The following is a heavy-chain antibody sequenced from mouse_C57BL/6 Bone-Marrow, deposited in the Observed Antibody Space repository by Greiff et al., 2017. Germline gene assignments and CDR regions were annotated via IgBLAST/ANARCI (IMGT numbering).Heavy chain of an antibody. V-gene: IGHV5-4*01. J-gene: IGHJ3*01. Sequence: EVMLVESGGGLVKPGGSLKLSCAASGFTFSSYAMSWVRQTPEKRLEWVATISDGGSYTYYPDNVKGRFTIYRDNAKNNLYLQMSHLKSEDTAMYYCARDYYGSSWFAYWGQGTLVTVSA. CDR3: ARDYYGSSWFAY. CDR1: GFTFSSYA. D-gene: IGHD1-1*01. CDR2: ISDGGSYT.